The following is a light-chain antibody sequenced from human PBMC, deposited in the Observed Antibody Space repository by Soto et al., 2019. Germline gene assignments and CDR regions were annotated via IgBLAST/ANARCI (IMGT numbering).Light chain of an antibody. V-gene: IGKV3-20*01. Sequence: ESMLTQSPGTLSLSPGDRATLSCRASRSVSSRYITWYQQKPGQAPRLLIYGASIRATGIPDRFSGSGSGTDFTLTISRLEAEDFAVDYCQQFGESPPAFTFGQGTKLEI. J-gene: IGKJ2*01. CDR3: QQFGESPPAFT. CDR1: RSVSSRY. CDR2: GAS.